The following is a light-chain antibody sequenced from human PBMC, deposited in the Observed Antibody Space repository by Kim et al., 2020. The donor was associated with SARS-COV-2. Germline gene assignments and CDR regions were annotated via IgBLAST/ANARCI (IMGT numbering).Light chain of an antibody. J-gene: IGKJ3*01. V-gene: IGKV1-27*01. Sequence: ASVGDRVTITCRASQGISNYLAWYQQKPGKVPKLLIYAASTLQSGVPSRFSGRGSGTDFTLTISSLQPEDVATYYCQKYNSAPRTFGPGTKVDIK. CDR2: AAS. CDR1: QGISNY. CDR3: QKYNSAPRT.